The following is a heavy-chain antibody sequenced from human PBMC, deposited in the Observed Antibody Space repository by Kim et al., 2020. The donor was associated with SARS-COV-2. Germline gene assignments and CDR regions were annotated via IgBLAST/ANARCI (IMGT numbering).Heavy chain of an antibody. J-gene: IGHJ4*02. D-gene: IGHD3-10*01. V-gene: IGHV4-59*01. Sequence: SETLSLTCTVSSGSISTYYWSWIREPPGKGLEWIGYIYFSGSTNYNPSLKSRVTISLDMSKNQFSLKLTSVTAADTALYYCARLTPPYGSGNYYGHYFDYWGQGTLVTVSS. CDR1: SGSISTYY. CDR2: IYFSGST. CDR3: ARLTPPYGSGNYYGHYFDY.